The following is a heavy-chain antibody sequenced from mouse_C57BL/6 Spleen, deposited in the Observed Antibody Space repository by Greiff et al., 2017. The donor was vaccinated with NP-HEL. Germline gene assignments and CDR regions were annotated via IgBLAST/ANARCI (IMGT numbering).Heavy chain of an antibody. J-gene: IGHJ1*03. CDR1: GYTFTSYW. CDR3: AREALGDCCGSSDGYFDV. Sequence: QVQLQQSGAELAKPGASVKLSCKASGYTFTSYWMHWVKQRPGQGLEWIGYINPSSGYTKYNQKFKDKATLTADKSSSTAYMQLSSLTYEDSSVYYCAREALGDCCGSSDGYFDVWGTGTTVTVSS. V-gene: IGHV1-7*01. D-gene: IGHD1-1*01. CDR2: INPSSGYT.